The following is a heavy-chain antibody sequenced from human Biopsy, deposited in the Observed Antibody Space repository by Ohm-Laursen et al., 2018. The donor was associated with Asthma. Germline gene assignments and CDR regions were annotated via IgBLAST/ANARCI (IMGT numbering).Heavy chain of an antibody. V-gene: IGHV3-21*01. J-gene: IGHJ4*02. D-gene: IGHD2-2*01. CDR2: ISSSSSYI. CDR1: GFTFDDYA. Sequence: SLRLSCAASGFTFDDYAMHWVRQAPGKGLEWVSSISSSSSYIYYADSVKGRFTISRDNAKNSLYLQMNSLRAEDTAVYYCARDGTDMNEAMPKDYWGQGTLVTVSP. CDR3: ARDGTDMNEAMPKDY.